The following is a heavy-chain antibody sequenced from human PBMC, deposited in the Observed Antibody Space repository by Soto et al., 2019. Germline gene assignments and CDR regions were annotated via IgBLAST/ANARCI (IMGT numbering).Heavy chain of an antibody. Sequence: GGSLRLSCAASGFTFSSYAMSWVRQAPGKGLEWVSAISGSGGSTYYADSVKGRFTISRDNSKNTLYLQMNSLRAEDTAVYYCAKSYYYGSGSYLSTGNYYYYGMDVWGQGTTVTVSS. CDR3: AKSYYYGSGSYLSTGNYYYYGMDV. J-gene: IGHJ6*02. CDR2: ISGSGGST. V-gene: IGHV3-23*01. CDR1: GFTFSSYA. D-gene: IGHD3-10*01.